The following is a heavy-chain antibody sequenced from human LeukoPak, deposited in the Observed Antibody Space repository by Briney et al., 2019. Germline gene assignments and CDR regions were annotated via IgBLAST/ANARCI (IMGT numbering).Heavy chain of an antibody. D-gene: IGHD5-18*01. CDR2: IYYSGST. J-gene: IGHJ4*02. V-gene: IGHV4-59*11. CDR1: GGSISSHY. CDR3: ARDSLRDTAMVFDY. Sequence: SETLSLTCTVSGGSISSHYWSWIRQPPGKGLEWIGYIYYSGSTNYNPSLKSRVPISVDTSKNQFSLKLSSVTAADTAVYYCARDSLRDTAMVFDYWGQGTLVTVSS.